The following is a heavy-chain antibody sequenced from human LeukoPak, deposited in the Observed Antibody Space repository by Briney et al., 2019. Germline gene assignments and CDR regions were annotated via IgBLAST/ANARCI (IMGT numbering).Heavy chain of an antibody. J-gene: IGHJ3*02. CDR3: ARARGYCTNGVCYTGAFDI. V-gene: IGHV4-34*01. Sequence: SETLSLTCAVYGGSFSGYYWGWIRQPPGKGLEWIGEINHSGSTNYNPSLKSRVTISVDTSKNQFSLKLSSVTAADTAVYYCARARGYCTNGVCYTGAFDIWGQGTMVTVSS. CDR1: GGSFSGYY. CDR2: INHSGST. D-gene: IGHD2-8*01.